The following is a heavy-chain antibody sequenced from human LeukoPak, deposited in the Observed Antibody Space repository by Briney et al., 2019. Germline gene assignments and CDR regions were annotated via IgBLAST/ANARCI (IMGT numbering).Heavy chain of an antibody. CDR1: GYTFTGYY. J-gene: IGHJ1*01. V-gene: IGHV1-2*02. CDR2: IDPNSGAT. D-gene: IGHD3-22*01. Sequence: ASVKVSCKASGYTFTGYYLHWVRQAPGQGLEWMGWIDPNSGATDSAQKFLGRVTVTRDTSISTAYMELAGLRSDDTAVYYCARTKYYYDSSGFQHWGQGTLVTVSS. CDR3: ARTKYYYDSSGFQH.